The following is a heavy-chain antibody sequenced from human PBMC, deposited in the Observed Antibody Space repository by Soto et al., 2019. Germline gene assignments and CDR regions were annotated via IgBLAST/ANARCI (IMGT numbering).Heavy chain of an antibody. CDR2: INHSGST. CDR3: AIYWGSGAFDI. D-gene: IGHD7-27*01. V-gene: IGHV4-34*01. Sequence: SETLSLTCAVYGGSFSGHYWSWIRQPPGKGLEWIGEINHSGSTNYNPSLKSRVTISVDTSKNQFSLKLSSVTAADTAVYYCAIYWGSGAFDIWGQGTMVTVSS. CDR1: GGSFSGHY. J-gene: IGHJ3*02.